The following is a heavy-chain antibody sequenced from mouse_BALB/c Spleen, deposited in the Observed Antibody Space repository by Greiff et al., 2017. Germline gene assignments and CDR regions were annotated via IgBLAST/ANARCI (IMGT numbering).Heavy chain of an antibody. CDR1: GFTFSSFG. J-gene: IGHJ1*01. V-gene: IGHV5-17*02. D-gene: IGHD1-1*01. CDR2: ISSGSSTI. CDR3: ARHGYGSSYWYFDV. Sequence: EVQRVESGGGLVQPGGSRKLSCAASGFTFSSFGMHWVRQAPEKGLEWVAYISSGSSTIYYADTVKGRFTISRDNPKNTLFLQMTSLRSEDTALYYCARHGYGSSYWYFDVWGAGTTVTVSS.